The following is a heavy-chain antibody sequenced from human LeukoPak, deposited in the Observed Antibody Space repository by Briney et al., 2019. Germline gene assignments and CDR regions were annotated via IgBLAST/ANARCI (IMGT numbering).Heavy chain of an antibody. V-gene: IGHV3-23*01. Sequence: GGSLRLSCTASGFTFSSYAMSWVRQAPGKGLEWVSGISGSGGSTYSAESVKGRFTISRDNSKNTLYLQMNSLRVEDTAVYYCAKGPRASGWTYFDYWGQGTLVTVSS. D-gene: IGHD6-19*01. CDR1: GFTFSSYA. J-gene: IGHJ4*02. CDR2: ISGSGGST. CDR3: AKGPRASGWTYFDY.